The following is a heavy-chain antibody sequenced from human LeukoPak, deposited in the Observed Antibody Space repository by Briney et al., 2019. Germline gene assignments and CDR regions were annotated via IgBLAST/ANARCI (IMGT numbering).Heavy chain of an antibody. V-gene: IGHV3-33*03. CDR1: GFTFGDYA. D-gene: IGHD3-16*01. CDR3: ARGGGLDV. Sequence: GGSLRLSCTASGFTFGDYAMSWVRQAPGAGLEWVAIIWYDGSNKYYADSVKGRFTISRDNAKNSLYLQMSNLRAEDTAVYFCARGGGLDVWGQGATVTVSS. CDR2: IWYDGSNK. J-gene: IGHJ6*02.